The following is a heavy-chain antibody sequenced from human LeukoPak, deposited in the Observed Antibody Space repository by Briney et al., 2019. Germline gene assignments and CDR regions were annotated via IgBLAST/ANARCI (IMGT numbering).Heavy chain of an antibody. D-gene: IGHD2-2*01. Sequence: GGSLRLSCTASGFTLSGSHMHWVRQAPGKGLEWVGHIRRNYETAYGASVKGRFTISRDDSKNMAYLHMNSLRSEDTAFYFCARQTNSCHDYWGQGTLVTVSS. J-gene: IGHJ4*02. CDR2: IRRNYET. CDR1: GFTLSGSH. CDR3: ARQTNSCHDY. V-gene: IGHV3-73*01.